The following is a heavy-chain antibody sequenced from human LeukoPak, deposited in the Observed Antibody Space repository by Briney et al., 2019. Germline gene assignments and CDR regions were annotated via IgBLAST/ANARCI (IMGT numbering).Heavy chain of an antibody. D-gene: IGHD6-25*01. CDR1: GYTFTSYG. CDR2: ISGYNGNT. CDR3: ARGGPRGNGFDY. V-gene: IGHV1-18*01. Sequence: ASVKVSCKASGYTFTSYGISWVRQAPGQGLEWMGWISGYNGNTNYAQKLQDRVTMTRDTSVNTAFMELSRLTSDDTAVYYCARGGPRGNGFDYWGQGTLVSVSS. J-gene: IGHJ4*02.